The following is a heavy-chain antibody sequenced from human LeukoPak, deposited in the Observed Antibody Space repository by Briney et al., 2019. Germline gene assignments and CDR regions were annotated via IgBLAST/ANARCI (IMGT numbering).Heavy chain of an antibody. V-gene: IGHV1-2*02. D-gene: IGHD3-9*01. CDR2: INPNSGGT. CDR3: ASGSDILTGYAPWDY. Sequence: ASVKVSCKASGYTFTGYYMHWVRQAPGQGLEWMGWINPNSGGTNYAQKFQGRVTMTRDTSISTAYMELSRLRSDDTAVYYCASGSDILTGYAPWDYWGQGTLVTVSS. CDR1: GYTFTGYY. J-gene: IGHJ4*02.